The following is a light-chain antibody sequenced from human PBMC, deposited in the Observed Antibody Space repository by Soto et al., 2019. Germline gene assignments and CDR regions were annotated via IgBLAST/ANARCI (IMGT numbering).Light chain of an antibody. J-gene: IGLJ1*01. CDR3: SSHTISSALQV. CDR2: GVS. Sequence: QSALTQPASVSGSPGQSITISCTGTISDFVVYNYVSWXXXXXXXXPKLMIYGVSNRPSGVSNRFSGSKSGNTASLTISGLQADDEADYYCSSHTISSALQVFGTGTKVTVL. CDR1: ISDFVVYNY. V-gene: IGLV2-14*01.